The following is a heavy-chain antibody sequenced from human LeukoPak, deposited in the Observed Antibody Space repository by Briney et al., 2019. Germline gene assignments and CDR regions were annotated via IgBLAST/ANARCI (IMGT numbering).Heavy chain of an antibody. CDR1: GFTFSSYS. J-gene: IGHJ4*02. V-gene: IGHV3-21*01. CDR3: ARDLAGYSSGWSDY. Sequence: PGGSLRLSCAASGFTFSSYSMNWVRQAPGKGLEWVSSISSSSYIYYADSVKGRFTISRDNAKNSLYLQMNSLRAEDTAVYYCARDLAGYSSGWSDYWGQGTLVTVSS. D-gene: IGHD6-19*01. CDR2: ISSSSYI.